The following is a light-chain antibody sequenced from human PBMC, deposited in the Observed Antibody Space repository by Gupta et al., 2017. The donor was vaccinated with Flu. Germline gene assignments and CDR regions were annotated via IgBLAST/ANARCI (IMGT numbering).Light chain of an antibody. V-gene: IGLV7-43*01. CDR1: TGAVTTEYE. CDR3: LLYYGGNQGV. J-gene: IGLJ3*02. Sequence: TVTLTCASSTGAVTTEYEPNWIQQRPGQAPRALIYSTTNKHSWTPARFSGSLLGGKAALTLSGVQPEDEADYYCLLYYGGNQGVFGGGTRLTVL. CDR2: STT.